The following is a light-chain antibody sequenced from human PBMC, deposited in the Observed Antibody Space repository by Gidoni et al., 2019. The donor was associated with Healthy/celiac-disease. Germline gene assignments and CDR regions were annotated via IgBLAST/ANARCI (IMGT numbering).Light chain of an antibody. V-gene: IGLV2-11*01. Sequence: QSALTQPRSVSGSPGQSVTISCTGSNSDIGGYNYVSWYQQHPGQAPKLMIYDVNKRPSGVPDRFSGSKSGNTASLTISGLQAEDEADYYCCSYGGTYVAFGGGTKLTVL. CDR2: DVN. J-gene: IGLJ2*01. CDR3: CSYGGTYVA. CDR1: NSDIGGYNY.